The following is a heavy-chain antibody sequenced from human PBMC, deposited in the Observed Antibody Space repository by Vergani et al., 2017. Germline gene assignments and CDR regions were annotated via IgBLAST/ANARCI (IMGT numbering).Heavy chain of an antibody. CDR2: IYYSGST. CDR3: ARHDSGHYDSSYYGLDV. Sequence: QLQLHKSGPGLVKPSETLSLTCTLSGGSISSSSHFWGWLRQTPGKGLEWIGSIYYSGSTYYNPSLKSRVSISVATSKNQFSLKLGSVTAADAAVYYCARHDSGHYDSSYYGLDVWGQGTTVTVSS. V-gene: IGHV4-39*01. D-gene: IGHD3-16*01. J-gene: IGHJ6*02. CDR1: GGSISSSSHF.